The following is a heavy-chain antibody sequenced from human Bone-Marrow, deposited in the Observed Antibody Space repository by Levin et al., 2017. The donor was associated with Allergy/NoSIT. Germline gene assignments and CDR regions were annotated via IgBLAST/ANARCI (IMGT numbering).Heavy chain of an antibody. J-gene: IGHJ4*02. CDR1: DGSVDSFY. V-gene: IGHV4-59*02. CDR2: IYYSGST. CDR3: ARGLPSGSYCSRLSCRYYFDS. Sequence: GSLRLSCILSDGSVDSFYWSWIRQSPGKGLEWIGYIYYSGSTNYSPSLKSRVTISVDTSKNQFSLNLSSVTAADTAVYYCARGLPSGSYCSRLSCRYYFDSWGPGTLVTVSS. D-gene: IGHD2-2*01.